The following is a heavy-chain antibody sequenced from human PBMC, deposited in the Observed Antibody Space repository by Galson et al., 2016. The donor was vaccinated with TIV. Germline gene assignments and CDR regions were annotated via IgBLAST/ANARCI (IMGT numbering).Heavy chain of an antibody. D-gene: IGHD2-2*01. Sequence: SLRLSCAASGFTFNNYAMHWVRQAPGKGLEWVSGISGSGGITYIAESVKGRFAISRDNSRDTLYLQLNSLRAEDTAVYYCARERILLSAAVPRTNWFDPWGQGTLVTVSS. CDR1: GFTFNNYA. CDR3: ARERILLSAAVPRTNWFDP. J-gene: IGHJ5*02. CDR2: ISGSGGIT. V-gene: IGHV3-23*01.